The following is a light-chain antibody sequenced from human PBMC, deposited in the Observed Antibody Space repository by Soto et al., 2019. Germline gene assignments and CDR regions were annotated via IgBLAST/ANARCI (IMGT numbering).Light chain of an antibody. CDR2: GND. J-gene: IGLJ3*02. V-gene: IGLV1-40*01. CDR1: SSNIGAGYD. Sequence: QSVLTQPPSVSGAPGQRVTLSCTGSSSNIGAGYDVHWYQQFSGTSPKLLIYGNDNRPSGVPDRFSGSKSGTSASLAITGLQAEDEADYYCQSYDSSLSGFWVFGGGTKLTVL. CDR3: QSYDSSLSGFWV.